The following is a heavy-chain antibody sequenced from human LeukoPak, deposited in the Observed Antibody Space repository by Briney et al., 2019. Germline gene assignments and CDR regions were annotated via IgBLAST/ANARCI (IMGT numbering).Heavy chain of an antibody. CDR1: GFTFSSYA. J-gene: IGHJ4*02. D-gene: IGHD6-13*01. Sequence: GRSLRLSCAASGFTFSSYAMHWVRQAPGKGLEWVAVISYDGSNKYYADSVKGRFTISRDNSKNTLYLQMNSLRAEDTAVYYCAREKSSSWYGSFYYWGQGTLVTVSS. V-gene: IGHV3-30*01. CDR3: AREKSSSWYGSFYY. CDR2: ISYDGSNK.